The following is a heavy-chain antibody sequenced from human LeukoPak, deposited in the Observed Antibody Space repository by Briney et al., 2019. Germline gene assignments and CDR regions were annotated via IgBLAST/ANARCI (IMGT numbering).Heavy chain of an antibody. CDR1: GFTFSSYG. Sequence: GGSLRLSCAASGFTFSSYGMHWVRQAPGKGLEWVAIISYDGSNKDYADSVKGRFTISRDNAKNSLYLQMNSLRAEDTAVYYCARDRVHYDSSGYYYEHDAFDIWGQGTMVTVSS. CDR2: ISYDGSNK. V-gene: IGHV3-30*03. CDR3: ARDRVHYDSSGYYYEHDAFDI. D-gene: IGHD3-22*01. J-gene: IGHJ3*02.